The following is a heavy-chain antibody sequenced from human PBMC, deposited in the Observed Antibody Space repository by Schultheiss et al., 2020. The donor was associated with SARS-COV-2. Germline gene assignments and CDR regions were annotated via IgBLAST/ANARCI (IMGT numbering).Heavy chain of an antibody. CDR1: GFTFSSYE. Sequence: GESLKISCAASGFTFSSYEMNWVRQAPGKGLEWVSSISGSSSYMFYADSLKGRFTISRDNAKNSLYLQMNSLRAEDTAVYYCARDIGPGRDDYFDYWGQGTLVTVSS. CDR3: ARDIGPGRDDYFDY. CDR2: ISGSSSYM. V-gene: IGHV3-21*01. D-gene: IGHD2-21*01. J-gene: IGHJ4*02.